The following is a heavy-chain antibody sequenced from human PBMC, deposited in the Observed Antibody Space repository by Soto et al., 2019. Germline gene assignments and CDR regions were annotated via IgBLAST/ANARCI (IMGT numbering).Heavy chain of an antibody. Sequence: QVQLVQSGDEVKKSGASVKVSCKASGYTFSNYGIRWVRQAPGQGLEWMGWISGYNGLTAYAQNVQGRVTMTIDTPTTTVFMEMTGLRSNDTAVYYCARDEGIRGFDSWGQGTLVTVSS. D-gene: IGHD3-10*01. CDR3: ARDEGIRGFDS. V-gene: IGHV1-18*04. CDR2: ISGYNGLT. CDR1: GYTFSNYG. J-gene: IGHJ4*02.